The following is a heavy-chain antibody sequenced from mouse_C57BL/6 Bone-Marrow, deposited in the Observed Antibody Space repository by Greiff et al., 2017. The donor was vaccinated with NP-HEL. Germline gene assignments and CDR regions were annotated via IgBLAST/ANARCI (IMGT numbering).Heavy chain of an antibody. Sequence: EVQLQQSGTVLARPGASVKMSCKTSGYTFTSYWMHWVKQRPGQGLEWIGAIYPGNSDTSYNQKFKGKAKLTAVTSASTAYMELSSLTNEDSAVYYCTRESGSSPYAMDYWGQGTSVTVSS. CDR1: GYTFTSYW. CDR2: IYPGNSDT. CDR3: TRESGSSPYAMDY. J-gene: IGHJ4*01. V-gene: IGHV1-5*01. D-gene: IGHD1-1*01.